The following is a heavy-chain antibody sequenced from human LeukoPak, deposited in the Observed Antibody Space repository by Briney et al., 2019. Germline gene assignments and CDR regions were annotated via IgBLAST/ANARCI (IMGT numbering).Heavy chain of an antibody. D-gene: IGHD2-21*02. J-gene: IGHJ4*02. Sequence: GGSLRLSCAASGFTFSSYSMNWVRQAPGKGLEWVSSISSSSSYIYYADSVKGRFTISRDNAKNSLYLQMNSLRAEDTAVYYCAIIVVVTAKGGIGYWGQGTLVTVSS. V-gene: IGHV3-21*01. CDR3: AIIVVVTAKGGIGY. CDR1: GFTFSSYS. CDR2: ISSSSSYI.